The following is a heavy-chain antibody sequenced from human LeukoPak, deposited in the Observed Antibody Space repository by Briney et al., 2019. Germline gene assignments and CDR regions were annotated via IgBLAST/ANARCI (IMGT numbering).Heavy chain of an antibody. CDR3: ARGGFDY. J-gene: IGHJ4*02. CDR1: GYTFTGYY. CDR2: ISPNRDDT. Sequence: APVTVSCKASGYTFTGYYLHWVRQAPGQGLEWMGWISPNRDDTNYAQKFRGRVNMTRDTSISTAYMELSRLRSDDTAIYYCARGGFDYWGQGTLLTVST. V-gene: IGHV1-2*02.